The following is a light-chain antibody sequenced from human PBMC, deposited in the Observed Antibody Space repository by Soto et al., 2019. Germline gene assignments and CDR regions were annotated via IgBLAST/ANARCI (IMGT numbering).Light chain of an antibody. CDR1: SIDVGGYNS. V-gene: IGLV2-11*01. CDR3: CSFADNYYV. CDR2: AVS. Sequence: QSVLTQPRSVSGSPGQSVTISCTGTSIDVGGYNSVSWYQQHPGNVPKLMIYAVSERPSGVPDRFSGSKSANTAFLTISGLQGEDEADYYCCSFADNYYVFGTGTKVTVL. J-gene: IGLJ1*01.